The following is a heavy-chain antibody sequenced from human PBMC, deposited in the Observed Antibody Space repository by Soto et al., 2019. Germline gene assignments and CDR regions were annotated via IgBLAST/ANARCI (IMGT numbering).Heavy chain of an antibody. Sequence: QVQLQQWGAGLLKPSETLSLTCAVYGGSFSGYYWSWIRQPPGKGLEWIGEINHSGSTNYNPSLKSQVTISVDTSKNQFSLKLSSVTAADTAVFFCARGRVSVAAAGYYFDYWGQGTLVIVSS. CDR3: ARGRVSVAAAGYYFDY. CDR2: INHSGST. D-gene: IGHD6-13*01. CDR1: GGSFSGYY. J-gene: IGHJ4*02. V-gene: IGHV4-34*01.